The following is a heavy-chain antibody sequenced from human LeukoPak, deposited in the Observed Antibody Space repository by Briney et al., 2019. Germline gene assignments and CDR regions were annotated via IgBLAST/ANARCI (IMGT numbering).Heavy chain of an antibody. D-gene: IGHD1-7*01. CDR1: GYSFTDYW. J-gene: IGHJ4*02. Sequence: GESPKIPCWGSGYSFTDYWIDWGRQMPGKGVEGMGNFYPDNSNSRYTSSLEGQMTISAHKSNSTADLQWSRLKASDTAMYYCARCKNYYFDYWGQGTLVTVSS. V-gene: IGHV5-51*01. CDR3: ARCKNYYFDY. CDR2: FYPDNSNS.